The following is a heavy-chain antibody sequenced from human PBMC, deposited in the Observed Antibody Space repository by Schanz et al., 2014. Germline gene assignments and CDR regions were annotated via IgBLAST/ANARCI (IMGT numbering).Heavy chain of an antibody. CDR3: AREGAVVTTGGAP. V-gene: IGHV1-18*01. J-gene: IGHJ5*02. CDR1: GYTFTFTTYG. D-gene: IGHD2-21*02. Sequence: QVQLVQSGGEVKKPGASVKVSCKASGYTFTFTTYGISWVRQVPGQGLEWMGWINTYNGNTNYAQKFQGRVVMTTDTSTSTTYMEMRSLRSDDTAVYYCAREGAVVTTGGAPWGQGTLVTVSS. CDR2: INTYNGNT.